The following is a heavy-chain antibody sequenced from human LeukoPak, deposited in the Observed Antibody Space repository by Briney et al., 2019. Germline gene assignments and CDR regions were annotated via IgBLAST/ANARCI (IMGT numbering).Heavy chain of an antibody. CDR3: ARDDNTHAFDI. J-gene: IGHJ3*02. V-gene: IGHV3-53*01. CDR2: IYSGGST. D-gene: IGHD2-2*02. Sequence: GGSLRLSCAASGFTVSSNYMSWVRQAPGKGLEWVSVIYSGGSTYYADSVKGRFTISRDNSKNTLYLQMNSLRAEDTAVCYCARDDNTHAFDIWGQGTMVTVSS. CDR1: GFTVSSNY.